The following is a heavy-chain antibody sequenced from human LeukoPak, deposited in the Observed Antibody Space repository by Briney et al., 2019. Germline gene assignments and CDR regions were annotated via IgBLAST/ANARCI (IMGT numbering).Heavy chain of an antibody. D-gene: IGHD3-3*01. CDR2: IYTSGGT. CDR3: AINSWNNYYYFDG. V-gene: IGHV4-4*07. Sequence: PSETHSLTCTVSGGSISSYHWTWIRQPAGKGLEWIGRIYTSGGTNYNPSLKSRVTMSVDTSKNQFSLKLSSVTAADTAVYYCAINSWNNYYYFDGWGQGTLVTVSS. CDR1: GGSISSYH. J-gene: IGHJ4*02.